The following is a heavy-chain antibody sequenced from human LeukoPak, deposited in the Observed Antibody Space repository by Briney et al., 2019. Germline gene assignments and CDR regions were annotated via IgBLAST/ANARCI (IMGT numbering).Heavy chain of an antibody. Sequence: SETLSLTCTVSGGSISNYYWSWIRQPAGKGLEYIGRIYPSGSTNYNPSFKSRVTLSVDTSKNQFSMKLTSVTAADTAVYYCVKDVRRWGFGANWFDPWGQGSLVTVSS. CDR3: VKDVRRWGFGANWFDP. V-gene: IGHV4-4*07. CDR2: IYPSGST. D-gene: IGHD3-10*01. CDR1: GGSISNYY. J-gene: IGHJ5*02.